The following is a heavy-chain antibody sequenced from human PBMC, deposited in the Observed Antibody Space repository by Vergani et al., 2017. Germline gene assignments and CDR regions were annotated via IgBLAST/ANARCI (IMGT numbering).Heavy chain of an antibody. D-gene: IGHD2-15*01. CDR2: INPNSVGT. CDR1: GYTLTGYY. J-gene: IGHJ4*02. CDR3: ARGRIEFDY. Sequence: QVQLVQSGAEVKKPGASVKVSCKASGYTLTGYYMHWVRQAPGQGLEWMGWINPNSVGTNYAQKFQGRVTMTRDTSISTAYMELSRLRSDDTAVYYCARGRIEFDYWGQGTLVTVSS. V-gene: IGHV1-2*02.